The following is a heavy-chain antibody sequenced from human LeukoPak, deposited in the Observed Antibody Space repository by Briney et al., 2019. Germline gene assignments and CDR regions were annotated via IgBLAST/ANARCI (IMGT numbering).Heavy chain of an antibody. CDR3: ARSPRSTMVRGVTYFDI. Sequence: GGSLRLSCAASGFTFSSYGMHWVRQAPGKGLEWVSSISSSSSYIYYADSVKGRFTISRDNAKNSLYLQMNSLRAEDTAVYYCARSPRSTMVRGVTYFDIWGQGTMVTVSS. V-gene: IGHV3-21*01. J-gene: IGHJ3*02. CDR1: GFTFSSYG. D-gene: IGHD3-10*01. CDR2: ISSSSSYI.